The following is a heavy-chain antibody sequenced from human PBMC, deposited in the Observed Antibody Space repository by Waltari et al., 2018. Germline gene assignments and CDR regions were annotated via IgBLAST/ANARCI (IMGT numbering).Heavy chain of an antibody. CDR2: INHSPNK. D-gene: IGHD2-8*02. J-gene: IGHJ6*02. Sequence: QVHLQQWGAGLLRPSETLSLTCAVSGGSLRGYYWGWVSQPPGKGLEWIGEINHSPNKNYHPSLRSRLTMSIETSQNQVSLKLSFVTAADTGVYYCVRLEDCTGPGGNCYSGDPFAMDVWGQGTTVTVSS. V-gene: IGHV4-34*01. CDR3: VRLEDCTGPGGNCYSGDPFAMDV. CDR1: GGSLRGYY.